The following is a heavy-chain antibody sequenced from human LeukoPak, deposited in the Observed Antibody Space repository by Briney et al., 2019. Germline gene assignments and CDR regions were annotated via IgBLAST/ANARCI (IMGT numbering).Heavy chain of an antibody. CDR1: GGSISRDF. CDR2: IYYTGST. V-gene: IGHV4-59*01. D-gene: IGHD4-17*01. CDR3: ASGYGDYWFDP. J-gene: IGHJ5*02. Sequence: KSSETLSLTCTVSGGSISRDFWSWIRQPPGKGLEWIGYIYYTGSTSYNPSLKSRVTISIDTSKNQFSLRLSSVTAADTAVYYCASGYGDYWFDPWGQGTLVTVSS.